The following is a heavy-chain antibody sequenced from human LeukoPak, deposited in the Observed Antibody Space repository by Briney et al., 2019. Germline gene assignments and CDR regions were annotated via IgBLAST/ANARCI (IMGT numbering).Heavy chain of an antibody. CDR2: IKPDGSEK. CDR1: GFTFSTYW. Sequence: PGGSLRLSCAASGFTFSTYWMTWVRQAPGKGLEWVAIIKPDGSEKYYVDSVKGRFTISRDNAENSLFLQMNGLRPEDTAVFCCARGQYTDGLSYWGQGTLVTVSS. CDR3: ARGQYTDGLSY. J-gene: IGHJ4*02. D-gene: IGHD5-24*01. V-gene: IGHV3-7*03.